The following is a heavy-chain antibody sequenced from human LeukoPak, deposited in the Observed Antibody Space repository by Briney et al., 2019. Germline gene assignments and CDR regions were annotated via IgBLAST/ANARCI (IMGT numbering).Heavy chain of an antibody. CDR1: GFTFSRYG. Sequence: PGGSLRLCCAASGFTFSRYGMHWLRQAPGEGLEWVAFIRYDGSNKYYADSVKGRFTISRDNSKNTLYLQMNSLRAEDTAVYYCANYVWGSYHYFEYWGQGTLVTVSS. CDR2: IRYDGSNK. V-gene: IGHV3-30*02. CDR3: ANYVWGSYHYFEY. J-gene: IGHJ4*02. D-gene: IGHD3-16*02.